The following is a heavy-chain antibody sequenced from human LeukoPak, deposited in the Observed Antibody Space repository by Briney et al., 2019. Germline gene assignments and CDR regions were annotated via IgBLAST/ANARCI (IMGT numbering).Heavy chain of an antibody. CDR3: ARAGGYCSSTSCYGPAAYYYYGMDV. D-gene: IGHD2-2*01. CDR1: GGTFSSYA. J-gene: IGHJ6*04. Sequence: GASVKVSFKASGGTFSSYAISWVRQAPGQGLEWMGGIIPIFGTANYSQKFQGRVTITADESTSTAYMELSSLRSEDTAVYYCARAGGYCSSTSCYGPAAYYYYGMDVWGKGTTVTVSS. V-gene: IGHV1-69*13. CDR2: IIPIFGTA.